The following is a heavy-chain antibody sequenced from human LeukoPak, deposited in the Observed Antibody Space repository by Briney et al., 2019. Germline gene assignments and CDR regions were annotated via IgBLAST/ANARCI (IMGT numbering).Heavy chain of an antibody. D-gene: IGHD2-2*01. J-gene: IGHJ4*02. CDR3: ARARYCSSTSCYYFDY. V-gene: IGHV3-7*01. CDR1: GFTFSSYW. CDR2: IKQDGSEK. Sequence: GGSLRLSCAASGFTFSSYWMSWVRQAPGKGLEWVANIKQDGSEKYYVDFVKGRFTISRDNAKNSLYLQMNSLRAEDTAVYYCARARYCSSTSCYYFDYWGQGTLVTVSS.